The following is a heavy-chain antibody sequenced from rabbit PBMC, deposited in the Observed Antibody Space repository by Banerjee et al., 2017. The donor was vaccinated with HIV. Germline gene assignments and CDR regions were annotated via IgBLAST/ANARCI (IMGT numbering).Heavy chain of an antibody. CDR1: GFDLSTDYYY. CDR3: ARGPAVSDGGLPYGSYFDL. Sequence: QEQLVESGGGLVKPEGSLTLTCKASGFDLSTDYYYMCWVRQAPGKGLQWIGDIYAGSGSTYYASWVNGRFTISSDNAQNTVDLQMNSLTAADTATYFCARGPAVSDGGLPYGSYFDLWGPGTLVTVS. J-gene: IGHJ4*01. D-gene: IGHD5-1*01. V-gene: IGHV1S43*01. CDR2: IYAGSGST.